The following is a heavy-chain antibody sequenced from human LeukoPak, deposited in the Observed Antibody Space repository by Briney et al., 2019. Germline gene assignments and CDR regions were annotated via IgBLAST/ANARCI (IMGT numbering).Heavy chain of an antibody. V-gene: IGHV4-39*07. Sequence: PSETLSLTCTVSGGSISSTSYYWGWIRQPPGKGLEWIGSIYYSGSTYYSPSLKSRVTISVDTSKNQFSLKLSSVTAADTAVYYCARSGDYYGSGSYYKVAFDIWGQGTMVTVSS. CDR3: ARSGDYYGSGSYYKVAFDI. D-gene: IGHD3-10*01. CDR2: IYYSGST. CDR1: GGSISSTSYY. J-gene: IGHJ3*02.